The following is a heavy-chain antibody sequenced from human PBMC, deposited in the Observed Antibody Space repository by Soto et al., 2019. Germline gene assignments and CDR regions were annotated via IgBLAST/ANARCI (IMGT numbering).Heavy chain of an antibody. CDR1: GGSFSGYY. D-gene: IGHD2-21*01. J-gene: IGHJ4*02. Sequence: QVQLQQWGAGLLKPSETLSLTCAVYGGSFSGYYWTWIRQPPGTGLEWIGEINHSGSTNYNPSLKSRVTRSVDTSKNQFSLTLTSVNAADTAVYYWARDKIAGLFDYWGQGTGVTVSS. CDR2: INHSGST. V-gene: IGHV4-34*01. CDR3: ARDKIAGLFDY.